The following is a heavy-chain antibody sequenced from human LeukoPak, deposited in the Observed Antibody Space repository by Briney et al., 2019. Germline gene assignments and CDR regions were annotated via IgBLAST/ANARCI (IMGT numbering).Heavy chain of an antibody. J-gene: IGHJ4*02. V-gene: IGHV1-2*02. D-gene: IGHD2-2*02. Sequence: VASVKVSCKASGYTFTGYYMHWVRQAPGQGLEWMGWVNPNSGGTNYAQKFQGRVTMTRDTSISTAYMELSRLRSDDTAVYYCARGIGYCSSTSCYNIDYWGQGTLVTVSS. CDR1: GYTFTGYY. CDR3: ARGIGYCSSTSCYNIDY. CDR2: VNPNSGGT.